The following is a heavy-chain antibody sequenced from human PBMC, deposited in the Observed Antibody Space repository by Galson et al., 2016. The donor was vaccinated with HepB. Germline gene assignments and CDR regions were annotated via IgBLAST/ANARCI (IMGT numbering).Heavy chain of an antibody. CDR3: AKRALHYDSGIDY. CDR1: GFTFSSYA. Sequence: SLRLSCAASGFTFSSYAMTWVRQAPGKGLEWVSAIGGSGDGTYYADSVKGRFTISRDNSKNTLYLEMNSLRAEDTAVYFCAKRALHYDSGIDYWGQGILVTVSS. CDR2: IGGSGDGT. V-gene: IGHV3-23*01. D-gene: IGHD3-10*01. J-gene: IGHJ4*02.